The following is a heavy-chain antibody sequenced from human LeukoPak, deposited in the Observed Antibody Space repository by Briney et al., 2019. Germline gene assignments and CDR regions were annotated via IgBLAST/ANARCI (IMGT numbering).Heavy chain of an antibody. CDR3: AKDTGYYDSSGYYHHY. D-gene: IGHD3-22*01. Sequence: PGGSLRLSCVTSRFTFSSYWMHWVRQAPGRGLVWVSRISSDGSGTMYADSVKGRFTISRDNAKNTLYLQMNSLRAEDTAVYYCAKDTGYYDSSGYYHHYWGQGTLVTVSS. CDR1: RFTFSSYW. J-gene: IGHJ4*02. V-gene: IGHV3-74*03. CDR2: ISSDGSGT.